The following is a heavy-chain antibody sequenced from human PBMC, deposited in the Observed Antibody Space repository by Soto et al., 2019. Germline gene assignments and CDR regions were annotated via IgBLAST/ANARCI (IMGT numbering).Heavy chain of an antibody. Sequence: QVQLVQSGAEVKKPGASVKVSCKASGYTFTSYAMHWVRQAPGQRLEWMGWINAGNGNTKYSQKFQGRVTITRDTSASTAYMELSSLRSEDTAVYYCARGLGEGVLRFLEWLSTFDYWGQGTLVTVSS. CDR2: INAGNGNT. D-gene: IGHD3-3*01. CDR3: ARGLGEGVLRFLEWLSTFDY. V-gene: IGHV1-3*01. CDR1: GYTFTSYA. J-gene: IGHJ4*02.